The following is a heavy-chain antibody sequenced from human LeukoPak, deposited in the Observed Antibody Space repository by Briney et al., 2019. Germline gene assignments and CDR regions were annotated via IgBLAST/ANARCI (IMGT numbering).Heavy chain of an antibody. V-gene: IGHV5-51*01. CDR1: GYSFTSYW. CDR3: ARQGRYCSGGSCYGPIDY. D-gene: IGHD2-15*01. Sequence: GESLQISCKGSGYSFTSYWIGWVRQLPGKGLEWMGIIYPGDSDTRYSPSFQGQVTISADKSISTAYLQWSSLKASDTAMYYCARQGRYCSGGSCYGPIDYWGQGTLVTVSS. J-gene: IGHJ4*02. CDR2: IYPGDSDT.